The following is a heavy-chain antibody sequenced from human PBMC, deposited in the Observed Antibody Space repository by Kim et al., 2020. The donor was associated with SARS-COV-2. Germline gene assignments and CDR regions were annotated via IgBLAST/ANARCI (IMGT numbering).Heavy chain of an antibody. J-gene: IGHJ4*02. D-gene: IGHD3-16*01. CDR2: IYLGDSDT. V-gene: IGHV5-51*01. Sequence: GESLKISCKGSGYNFPSYWIGWVRQMPGKGLEWMGIIYLGDSDTRYSPSFRGQVTISADKSTTTAYLQWSSLKALDTAMYYCARSAGPYDYYFDYWGQGTLVTVSS. CDR1: GYNFPSYW. CDR3: ARSAGPYDYYFDY.